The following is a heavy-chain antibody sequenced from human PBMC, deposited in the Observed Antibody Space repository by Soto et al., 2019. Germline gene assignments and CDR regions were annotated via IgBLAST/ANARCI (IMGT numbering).Heavy chain of an antibody. D-gene: IGHD4-17*01. Sequence: GASLKVSCKASGGTFSSYAISWVRQAPGQGLEWMGGIIPIFGTANYAQKFKGRVTITADESTSTAYMELSSLRSEDTAVYYCARYTVTTMLFDPWGQGTLVTVSS. J-gene: IGHJ5*02. CDR2: IIPIFGTA. CDR1: GGTFSSYA. V-gene: IGHV1-69*13. CDR3: ARYTVTTMLFDP.